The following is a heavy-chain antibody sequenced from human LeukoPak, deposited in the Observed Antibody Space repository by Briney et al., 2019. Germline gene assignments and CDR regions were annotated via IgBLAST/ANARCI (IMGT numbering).Heavy chain of an antibody. V-gene: IGHV3-74*01. Sequence: PGGSLRLSCAASGFTFSSYWMHWVRQGPGKGLVWVSRINSDGTSTSYADSVKGRFTISRDNAKKTLYLQMTSLRAEDTAVYYCARVLRYCSGGNCYSGGLGYMDVWGKGTTVTISS. CDR1: GFTFSSYW. CDR2: INSDGTST. J-gene: IGHJ6*03. CDR3: ARVLRYCSGGNCYSGGLGYMDV. D-gene: IGHD2-15*01.